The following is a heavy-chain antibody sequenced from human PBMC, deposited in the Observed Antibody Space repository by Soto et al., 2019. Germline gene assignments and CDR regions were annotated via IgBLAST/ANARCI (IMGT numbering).Heavy chain of an antibody. J-gene: IGHJ3*02. CDR1: GYTFTSYG. Sequence: GASVKVSCKASGYTFTSYGISWVRQAPGQGLEWMGWISAYNGNTNYAQKIKSRVTITTDTSTSTAYMELRSLRSDDTAVYYCARCFSFLAHAFDIWGQGTMVTVSS. D-gene: IGHD3-3*01. CDR3: ARCFSFLAHAFDI. CDR2: ISAYNGNT. V-gene: IGHV1-18*01.